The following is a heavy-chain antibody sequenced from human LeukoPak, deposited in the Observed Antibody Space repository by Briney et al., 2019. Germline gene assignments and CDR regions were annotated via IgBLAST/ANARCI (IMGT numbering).Heavy chain of an antibody. Sequence: SETLSLTCAVYGGSFSGYYWSWIRQPPGKGLEWIGEINHSGSTNYNPSLKSRVTISVDTSKNQFSLKLSSVTAADTAVYYCARAEVVWYYDLWSGRTYDAFDIWGQGTMVTVSS. J-gene: IGHJ3*02. CDR3: ARAEVVWYYDLWSGRTYDAFDI. V-gene: IGHV4-34*01. CDR2: INHSGST. CDR1: GGSFSGYY. D-gene: IGHD3-3*01.